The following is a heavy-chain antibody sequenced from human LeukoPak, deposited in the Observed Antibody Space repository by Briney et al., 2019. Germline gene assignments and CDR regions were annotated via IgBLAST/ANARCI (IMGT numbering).Heavy chain of an antibody. CDR3: ARGPSGRYSSGWGSDY. Sequence: SVKVSCKASGGTFSSYAISWVRQALGQGLEWMGRIIPILGIANYAQKFQGRVTITADKSTSTAYMELSSLRSEDTAVYYCARGPSGRYSSGWGSDYWGQGTLVTVSS. V-gene: IGHV1-69*04. CDR1: GGTFSSYA. D-gene: IGHD6-19*01. J-gene: IGHJ4*02. CDR2: IIPILGIA.